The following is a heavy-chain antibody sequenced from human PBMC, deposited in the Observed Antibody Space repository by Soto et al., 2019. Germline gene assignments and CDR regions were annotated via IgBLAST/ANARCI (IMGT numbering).Heavy chain of an antibody. CDR3: AKDQKWDPPHYLDH. J-gene: IGHJ4*02. Sequence: EVQLLESGGGLVQPGESLRLSCAASGFTFSSSAMTWVRQAPGKELEWVSAISGSGGSTFYADSVKGRFTISRDNSKNTLYMQMNSLIDEDRAVYHAAKDQKWDPPHYLDHWGQGTLVTVSS. V-gene: IGHV3-23*01. CDR2: ISGSGGST. D-gene: IGHD1-26*01. CDR1: GFTFSSSA.